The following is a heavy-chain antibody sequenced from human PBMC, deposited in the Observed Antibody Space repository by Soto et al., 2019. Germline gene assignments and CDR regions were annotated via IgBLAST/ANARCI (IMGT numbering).Heavy chain of an antibody. V-gene: IGHV1-69*08. CDR3: ATERGSGYDLDS. J-gene: IGHJ4*02. CDR2: IIPVIGLA. Sequence: QVQLVQSGAEVKKPGSSVKVSCKASGGSFTSYTVSWVRQAPGQGLEWMGRIIPVIGLASYAQKFQGRGTFTADKSTTTVYMDLTTVTSDDTAVYYCATERGSGYDLDSWGQGTLVTVSS. CDR1: GGSFTSYT. D-gene: IGHD5-12*01.